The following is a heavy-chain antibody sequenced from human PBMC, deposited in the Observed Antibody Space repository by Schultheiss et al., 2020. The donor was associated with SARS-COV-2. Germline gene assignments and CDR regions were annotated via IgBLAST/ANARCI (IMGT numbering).Heavy chain of an antibody. V-gene: IGHV1-2*02. Sequence: ASVKVSCKASGYTFTSYGISWVRQAPGQGLEWMGWINPNSGGTNYAQKFQGRVTMTRDTSISTAYMELSRLRSDDTAVYYCARAGRGTVPNAGWFDPWGQGTLVTVSS. D-gene: IGHD4-17*01. CDR2: INPNSGGT. CDR3: ARAGRGTVPNAGWFDP. J-gene: IGHJ5*02. CDR1: GYTFTSYG.